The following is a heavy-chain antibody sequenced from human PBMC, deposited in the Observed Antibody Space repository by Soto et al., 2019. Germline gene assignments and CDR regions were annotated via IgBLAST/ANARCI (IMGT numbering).Heavy chain of an antibody. Sequence: ETLSLTCAVYGGSFSGYYWSWIRQPPGRGLEWIGEINHSGSTNYNPSLKSRVTISVDTSKNQFSLKLSSVTAADTAVYYCARDLSTDSSGYYPFDYWGQGTLVTVSS. CDR1: GGSFSGYY. CDR3: ARDLSTDSSGYYPFDY. CDR2: INHSGST. J-gene: IGHJ4*02. D-gene: IGHD3-22*01. V-gene: IGHV4-34*01.